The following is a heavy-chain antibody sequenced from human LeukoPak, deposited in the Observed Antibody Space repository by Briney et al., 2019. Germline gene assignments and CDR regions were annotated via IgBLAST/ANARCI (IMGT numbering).Heavy chain of an antibody. D-gene: IGHD3-10*01. CDR3: ASETYYYGSGSYWEVY. J-gene: IGHJ4*02. Sequence: PSEALSLTCTVSGYSISTGYYWGWIRQPPGKGLEWIGSIYHSGSTYSNPSLKSRVTISVDTSKNQFSLNLSSVTAADTAVYYCASETYYYGSGSYWEVYWGQGTLVTVSS. CDR2: IYHSGST. V-gene: IGHV4-38-2*02. CDR1: GYSISTGYY.